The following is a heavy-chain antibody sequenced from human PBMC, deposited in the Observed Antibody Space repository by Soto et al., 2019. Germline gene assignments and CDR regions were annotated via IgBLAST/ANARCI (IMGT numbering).Heavy chain of an antibody. V-gene: IGHV3-30*15. CDR2: ISYDGSSQ. Sequence: QVQLVQSGGGVVQPGTSLRLSCAASGFIFNRYAFHWVRQAPGKGLEWVAQISYDGSSQYYGDSVKGRFTISRDNSNNTLLLHISSLRPEGTAVYYCATDPNAGRADYWGQGPLVTVSS. CDR1: GFIFNRYA. D-gene: IGHD6-13*01. CDR3: ATDPNAGRADY. J-gene: IGHJ4*02.